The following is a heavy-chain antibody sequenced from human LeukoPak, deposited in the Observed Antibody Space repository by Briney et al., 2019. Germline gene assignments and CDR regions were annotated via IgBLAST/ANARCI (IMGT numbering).Heavy chain of an antibody. D-gene: IGHD2-2*01. J-gene: IGHJ3*02. CDR1: GYTFISYY. Sequence: ASVKVSCKASGYTFISYYIHWVRQAPGQGLEWMGIINPSGGSTSYAQKFQGRVTMTRDTSTSTVYMELSSLRSEDTAVYYCARVGACSSTSCSDDAFDIWGQGTMVTVSS. CDR2: INPSGGST. V-gene: IGHV1-46*01. CDR3: ARVGACSSTSCSDDAFDI.